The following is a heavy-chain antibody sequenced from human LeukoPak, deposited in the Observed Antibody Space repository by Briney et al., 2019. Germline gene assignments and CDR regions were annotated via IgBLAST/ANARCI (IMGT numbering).Heavy chain of an antibody. CDR2: ISAYNGNT. CDR3: ARDLRAELSHLSESDY. CDR1: GYTFTSYG. V-gene: IGHV1-18*01. D-gene: IGHD2/OR15-2a*01. Sequence: ASVKVSCKASGYTFTSYGISWVGQAPGQGLEWMGWISAYNGNTNSAQKLQGRVTMTTHTSTSTAYMELRSLRSDDTAVYYCARDLRAELSHLSESDYWGQGTLVTVSS. J-gene: IGHJ4*02.